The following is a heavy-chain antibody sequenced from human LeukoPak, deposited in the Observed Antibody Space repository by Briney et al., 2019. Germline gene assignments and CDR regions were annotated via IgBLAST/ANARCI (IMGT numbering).Heavy chain of an antibody. D-gene: IGHD5-18*01. CDR3: AKDQGIQLWLKYFQH. Sequence: GGSLRLSCGASGLTVSSYGMSWVRQAPGKGLEWVSAISGSGGTTLYADSVKGRFTISRDNSKSTLYLQMNSLRAEDTAVYYCAKDQGIQLWLKYFQHWGQGTLVTVSS. V-gene: IGHV3-23*01. J-gene: IGHJ1*01. CDR1: GLTVSSYG. CDR2: ISGSGGTT.